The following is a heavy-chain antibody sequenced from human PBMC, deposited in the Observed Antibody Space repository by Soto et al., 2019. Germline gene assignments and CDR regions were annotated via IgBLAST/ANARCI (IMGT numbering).Heavy chain of an antibody. Sequence: VGSLRLSCAASGFTFGSYAMSWVRQAPGKGLEWVSLISGTGDSSEYASSVKGRFTISRDNFKNTLYLQMNSLRAEDTAVYYCAKDRAGTTDYWGQGTLVTVSS. D-gene: IGHD1-1*01. CDR2: ISGTGDSS. CDR3: AKDRAGTTDY. V-gene: IGHV3-23*01. CDR1: GFTFGSYA. J-gene: IGHJ4*02.